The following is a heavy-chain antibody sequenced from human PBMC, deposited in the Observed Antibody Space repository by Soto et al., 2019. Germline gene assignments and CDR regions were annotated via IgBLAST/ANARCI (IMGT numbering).Heavy chain of an antibody. J-gene: IGHJ5*02. V-gene: IGHV3-23*01. CDR3: AKARSFLSRVWFDP. CDR2: ISGSGGST. CDR1: GFTFSSYA. Sequence: GGSLRLSCAASGFTFSSYAMSWVRQAPGKGLEWVSAISGSGGSTYYADSVKGRFTISRDNSKNTLYLQMNSLGAEETAVYYCAKARSFLSRVWFDPWGQGTLVTVSS.